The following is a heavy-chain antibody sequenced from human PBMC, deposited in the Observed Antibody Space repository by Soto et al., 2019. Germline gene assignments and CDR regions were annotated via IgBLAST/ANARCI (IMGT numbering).Heavy chain of an antibody. CDR2: LYWYDDR. J-gene: IGHJ4*02. V-gene: IGHV2-5*01. Sequence: QITLKQSGPTLVEPTQTLTLTCTFSGFSLSTRGVGVAWVRQPPGQAPESLVLLYWYDDRRYSPSLKSRLTITKDTSKNQVVLTMTNMAPVDTATYYCAHMDASNRLPCWGQGALVTVSS. CDR1: GFSLSTRGVG. D-gene: IGHD2-21*01. CDR3: AHMDASNRLPC.